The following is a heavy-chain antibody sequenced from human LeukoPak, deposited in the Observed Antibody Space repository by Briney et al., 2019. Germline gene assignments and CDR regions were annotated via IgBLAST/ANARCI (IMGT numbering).Heavy chain of an antibody. CDR2: IYYSGST. J-gene: IGHJ5*02. D-gene: IGHD6-13*01. CDR3: ARGAAAAGMNWFDP. CDR1: GGSISSGGYS. Sequence: PSETLSLTCAVSGGSISSGGYSWSWIRQPPGKGLEWIGYIYYSGSTYYNPSLKSRVTISVDTSKNQFSLKLSSVTAADTAVYYCARGAAAAGMNWFDPWGQGTLVTVSS. V-gene: IGHV4-30-4*07.